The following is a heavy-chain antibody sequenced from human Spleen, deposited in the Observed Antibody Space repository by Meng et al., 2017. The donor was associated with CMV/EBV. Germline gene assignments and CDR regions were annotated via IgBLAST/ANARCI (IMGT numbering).Heavy chain of an antibody. V-gene: IGHV3-21*01. CDR1: GFTFSTYS. Sequence: GGSLRLSCAASGFTFSTYSMNWVRQAPGKGLEWVASISSGSDYKYYADSVKGRFTISRDNSKNSLYLQVSSLRAEDTAVYYCARGASGNFYNRLTRSFDYWGQGNLVTVSS. D-gene: IGHD3-10*01. CDR2: ISSGSDYK. J-gene: IGHJ4*02. CDR3: ARGASGNFYNRLTRSFDY.